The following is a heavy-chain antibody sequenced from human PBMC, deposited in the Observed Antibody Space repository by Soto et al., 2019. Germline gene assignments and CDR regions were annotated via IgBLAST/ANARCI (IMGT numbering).Heavy chain of an antibody. CDR3: ARSAEHHSDF. Sequence: GASVKVPCKGSGYTFTNYVIHWVRQAPGQGLEWMGWISPLKGNTKYAQKVQGRVSVTTDTSTNTVYMELSGLRYDDTALYYCARSAEHHSDFWGQGTMVPVYS. CDR2: ISPLKGNT. V-gene: IGHV1-18*01. J-gene: IGHJ4*02. CDR1: GYTFTNYV.